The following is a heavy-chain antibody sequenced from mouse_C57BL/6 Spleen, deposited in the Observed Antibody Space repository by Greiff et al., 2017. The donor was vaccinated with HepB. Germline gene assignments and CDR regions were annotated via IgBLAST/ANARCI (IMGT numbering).Heavy chain of an antibody. J-gene: IGHJ1*03. CDR3: ARSGATVVATRWYFDV. CDR1: GYSFTDYN. D-gene: IGHD1-1*01. V-gene: IGHV1-39*01. Sequence: VQLQQSGPELVKPGASVKISCKASGYSFTDYNMNWVKQSNGKSLEWIGVINPNYGTTSYNQKFKGKATLTVDQSSSTAYMQLNSLTSEDSAVYYCARSGATVVATRWYFDVWGTGTTVTVSS. CDR2: INPNYGTT.